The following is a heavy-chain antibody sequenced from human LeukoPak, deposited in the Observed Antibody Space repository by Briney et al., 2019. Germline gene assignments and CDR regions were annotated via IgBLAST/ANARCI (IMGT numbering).Heavy chain of an antibody. Sequence: SETLSLTCTVSGGSISSGSYYWGWIRQPPGKGLEWIGSIYYSGSTYYNPSLKSRVTISVDTSKNQFSLKLSSVTAADTAVYFCARDTNRGYGSASYGVDYWGQGTLVTVSS. D-gene: IGHD3-10*01. V-gene: IGHV4-39*07. CDR3: ARDTNRGYGSASYGVDY. J-gene: IGHJ4*02. CDR2: IYYSGST. CDR1: GGSISSGSYY.